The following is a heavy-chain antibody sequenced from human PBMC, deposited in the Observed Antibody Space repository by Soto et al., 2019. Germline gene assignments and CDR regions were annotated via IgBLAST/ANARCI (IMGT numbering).Heavy chain of an antibody. D-gene: IGHD1-26*01. J-gene: IGHJ4*02. CDR1: GFTFSSYS. Sequence: PGGSLRLSCAASGFTFSSYSMNWVRQAPGKGLEWVSSISSSSSYIYYADSVKGRFTISRDNAKNSLYLQMNSLRAEDTAVYYCAREGEYSGSHGPLLYYFDYWGQGTLVTAPQ. CDR2: ISSSSSYI. V-gene: IGHV3-21*01. CDR3: AREGEYSGSHGPLLYYFDY.